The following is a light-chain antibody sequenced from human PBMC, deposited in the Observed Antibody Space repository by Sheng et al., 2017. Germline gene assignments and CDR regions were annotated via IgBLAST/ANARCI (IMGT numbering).Light chain of an antibody. V-gene: IGKV3-15*01. CDR3: QQYNYWPPLT. J-gene: IGKJ4*01. Sequence: EIVMTQSPATLSVSPGERATLSCRASQSVGSDLAWYQQKPGQAPRLLIYGASTRATGIPARFTGSGSGREFTLTISSLQSEDSAVYYCQQYNYWPPLTFGGGTKVEIK. CDR1: QSVGSD. CDR2: GAS.